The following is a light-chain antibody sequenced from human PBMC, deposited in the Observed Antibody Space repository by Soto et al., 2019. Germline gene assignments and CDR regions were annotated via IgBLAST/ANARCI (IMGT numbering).Light chain of an antibody. V-gene: IGKV3-20*01. Sequence: EIVLTQSPGTLSLSPGERATLSCRARQSVSSSYLAWYQQKPGQAPRLLIYGASSRSTGIPDRFSGSGSGTDFTVTISRLEAEDFAVYYCQLYCSSLTFGGGTKVEIK. CDR1: QSVSSSY. J-gene: IGKJ4*01. CDR3: QLYCSSLT. CDR2: GAS.